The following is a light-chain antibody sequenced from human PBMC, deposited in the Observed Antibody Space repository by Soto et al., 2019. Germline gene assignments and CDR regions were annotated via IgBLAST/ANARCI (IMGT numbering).Light chain of an antibody. J-gene: IGKJ1*01. CDR1: QNLGTLY. CDR3: QQYHNWPPWT. CDR2: GAS. Sequence: EIVLTQSPGALALSPGERGTLSCRASQNLGTLYLAWFQQKSGRAPRLLIYGASTRATGIPARFSGSGSGTEFTLTISSLQSEDFAVYYCQQYHNWPPWTFGQGTKVDIK. V-gene: IGKV3-15*01.